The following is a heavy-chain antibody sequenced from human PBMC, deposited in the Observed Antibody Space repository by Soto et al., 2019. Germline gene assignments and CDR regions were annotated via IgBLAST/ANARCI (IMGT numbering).Heavy chain of an antibody. Sequence: GASVKVSCKASGGTLSSYAISWVRQAPGQGLEWMGGIIPIFGTANYAQKFQGRVTITADESTSTAYMELSSLRSEDTAVYYCASKSFDVALPKPPYYYYGMDVWGQGTAVTVSS. V-gene: IGHV1-69*13. CDR1: GGTLSSYA. D-gene: IGHD3-9*01. J-gene: IGHJ6*02. CDR3: ASKSFDVALPKPPYYYYGMDV. CDR2: IIPIFGTA.